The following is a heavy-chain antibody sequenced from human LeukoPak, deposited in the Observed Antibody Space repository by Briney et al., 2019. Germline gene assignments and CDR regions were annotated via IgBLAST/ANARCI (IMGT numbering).Heavy chain of an antibody. D-gene: IGHD3-16*01. CDR2: FDPEDGET. J-gene: IGHJ4*02. Sequence: ASVKVSCKVSGYTLTELSMHWVRQAPGKGLEWMGGFDPEDGETIYAQKFQGRVTMTEDTSTDTAYMELSSLRSEDTAVYYCATEYAYVWGSSVLGPRRQNWGQGTLVTVSS. V-gene: IGHV1-24*01. CDR1: GYTLTELS. CDR3: ATEYAYVWGSSVLGPRRQN.